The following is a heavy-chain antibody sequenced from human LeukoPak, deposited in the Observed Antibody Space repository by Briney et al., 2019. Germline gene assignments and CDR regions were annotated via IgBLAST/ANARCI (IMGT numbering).Heavy chain of an antibody. V-gene: IGHV3-30-3*01. CDR1: GFTFSSYA. D-gene: IGHD1-26*01. CDR2: ISYDGSNK. Sequence: PGGSLRLSCAASGFTFSSYAMHWVRQAPGKGLEWVAVISYDGSNKYYADSVKGRFTISRDNSKNTLYLQMNSLRAEDTAVYYCARDVVVGRTFFDYWGQGTLVTVSS. J-gene: IGHJ4*02. CDR3: ARDVVVGRTFFDY.